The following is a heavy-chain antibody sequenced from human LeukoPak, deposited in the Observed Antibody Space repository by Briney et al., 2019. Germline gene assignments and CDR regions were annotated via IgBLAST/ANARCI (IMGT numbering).Heavy chain of an antibody. V-gene: IGHV3-53*01. CDR2: IYSGGST. Sequence: GGSLRLSCAASGFTVSSNYMSWVRQAPGKGLEWVSVIYSGGSTYYADSVKGRFTISRDNSKNTLYLQMNSLRAEDTAVYYCARHHYDSTEDWFDPWGQGTLVTVSS. J-gene: IGHJ5*02. CDR3: ARHHYDSTEDWFDP. CDR1: GFTVSSNY. D-gene: IGHD3-22*01.